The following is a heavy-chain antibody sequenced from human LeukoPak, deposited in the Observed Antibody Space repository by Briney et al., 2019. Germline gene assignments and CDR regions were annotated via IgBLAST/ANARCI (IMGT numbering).Heavy chain of an antibody. Sequence: GASVKVSCKASGYTFTSHDINWVRQATGQGLEWMGGIIPIFGTANYAQKFQGRVTITADESTSTAYMELSSLRSEDTAVYYCARAPQVGSSWSYYYYGMDVWGQGTTVTVSS. CDR2: IIPIFGTA. J-gene: IGHJ6*02. CDR1: GYTFTSHD. D-gene: IGHD6-13*01. CDR3: ARAPQVGSSWSYYYYGMDV. V-gene: IGHV1-69*13.